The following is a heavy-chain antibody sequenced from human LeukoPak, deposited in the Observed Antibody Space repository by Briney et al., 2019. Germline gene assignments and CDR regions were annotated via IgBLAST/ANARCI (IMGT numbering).Heavy chain of an antibody. V-gene: IGHV5-51*01. CDR2: IYPGDSDT. D-gene: IGHD1-26*01. CDR3: GRGATLVYNWLDP. CDR1: GYSFTSYW. J-gene: IGHJ5*02. Sequence: GESLKISCKGSGYSFTSYWIGWVRQMPGKGLEWMGIIYPGDSDTRYSPSFQGQVTISADKSISTAYLQWSSLKASDTAMYYCGRGATLVYNWLDPWGQGTLVTVSS.